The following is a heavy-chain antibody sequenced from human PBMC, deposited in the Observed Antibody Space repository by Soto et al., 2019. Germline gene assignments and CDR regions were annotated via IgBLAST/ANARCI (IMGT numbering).Heavy chain of an antibody. CDR1: GGSISSSSYY. D-gene: IGHD6-19*01. J-gene: IGHJ6*03. V-gene: IGHV4-39*01. CDR2: IYYSGST. Sequence: QLQLQESGPGLVKPSETLSLTCTVSGGSISSSSYYWGWIRQPPGKGLEWIGSIYYSGSTYYNPSLKSRVTISVDTSKNQFSLKLSSVTAADTAVYYCARLSSGGRFTNMDVWGKGTTVTVSS. CDR3: ARLSSGGRFTNMDV.